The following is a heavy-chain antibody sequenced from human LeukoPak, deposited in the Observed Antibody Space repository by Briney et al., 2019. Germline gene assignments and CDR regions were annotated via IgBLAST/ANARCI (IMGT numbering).Heavy chain of an antibody. J-gene: IGHJ4*02. CDR2: IYYSGST. V-gene: IGHV4-39*01. D-gene: IGHD5-12*01. Sequence: LSETLSLTCTVSGGSISSSNYYWGWIRQPPGKGLEWIGSIYYSGSTYYNPSLKSRVTVSVDTSKNQFSLKLSSVTATDTAVYYCARLGGYSSVYWGQGTLVTVSS. CDR1: GGSISSSNYY. CDR3: ARLGGYSSVY.